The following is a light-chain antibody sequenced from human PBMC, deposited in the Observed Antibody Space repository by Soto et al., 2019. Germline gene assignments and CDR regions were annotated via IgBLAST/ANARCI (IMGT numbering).Light chain of an antibody. CDR3: QQYNNWPPRT. Sequence: ILMTQSPATLSVSPGERATLSCRASQSVSNNLAWYQQKPGQAPRLLIYDASTKATGIPARFSGSVSGRDFTLTISGLQSEDFAVYYCQQYNNWPPRTFGQGTKVEIK. CDR2: DAS. CDR1: QSVSNN. J-gene: IGKJ1*01. V-gene: IGKV3-15*01.